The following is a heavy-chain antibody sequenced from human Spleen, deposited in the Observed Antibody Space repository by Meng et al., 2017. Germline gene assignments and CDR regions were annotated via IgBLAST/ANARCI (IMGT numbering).Heavy chain of an antibody. CDR2: INPDGATT. Sequence: QVQLVESGAEVKKPWPAVKVSCKASGDSITNYFFHWVRQAPGQGLEWVAQINPDGATTRYVQRLQGRVTMTRDTSTSTVYMELSSLTSEDTAVYYCVREAVRLKSFEYWGQGTLVTVSS. D-gene: IGHD6-19*01. CDR3: VREAVRLKSFEY. CDR1: GDSITNYF. V-gene: IGHV1-46*01. J-gene: IGHJ4*02.